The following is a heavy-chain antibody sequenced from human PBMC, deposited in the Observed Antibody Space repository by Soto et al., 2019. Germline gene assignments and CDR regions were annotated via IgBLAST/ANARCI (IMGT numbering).Heavy chain of an antibody. CDR3: GRAYSSTDY. V-gene: IGHV3-74*01. CDR2: INSEGTRT. D-gene: IGHD6-13*01. Sequence: GSLRLSGAASGXRRSKYCMHWVRQAPGKGLVSVSRINSEGTRTSYADSVQGRFTISRENAKNTLHLQLNSLRAEDTAVYYCGRAYSSTDYWGQVTLGTVSS. J-gene: IGHJ4*02. CDR1: GXRRSKYC.